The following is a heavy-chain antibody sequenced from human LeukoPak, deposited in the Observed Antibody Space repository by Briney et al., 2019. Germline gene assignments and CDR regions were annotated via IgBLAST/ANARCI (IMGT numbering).Heavy chain of an antibody. J-gene: IGHJ4*02. V-gene: IGHV3-7*01. CDR1: GFPLSNHW. CDR2: ITQGGTDK. D-gene: IGHD1-26*01. Sequence: GGSLRLSCAASGFPLSNHWMTWVRQAPGKGLEWVATITQGGTDKFYVDSVKGRFTISGDNAKNSLYLQMNSLRAEDTAVYYCARDPFELWGQGTLVTVSS. CDR3: ARDPFEL.